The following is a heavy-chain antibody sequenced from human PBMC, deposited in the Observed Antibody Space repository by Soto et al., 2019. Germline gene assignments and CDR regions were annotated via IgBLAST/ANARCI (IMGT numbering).Heavy chain of an antibody. J-gene: IGHJ4*02. CDR1: GYTFTSYA. V-gene: IGHV1-3*01. CDR3: AVNLLWGY. Sequence: QVQLVQSGAEVKKPGASVKVSCKASGYTFTSYAMHWVRQAPGQRLEWMGWINAGNGNTKYSQKFQGRVTITRDTSASTAYMQLSSLRSQGTAVYCCAVNLLWGYWCQGALCTGSS. CDR2: INAGNGNT. D-gene: IGHD2-2*01.